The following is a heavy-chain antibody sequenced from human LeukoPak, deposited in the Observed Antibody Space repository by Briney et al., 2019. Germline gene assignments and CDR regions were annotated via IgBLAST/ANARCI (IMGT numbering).Heavy chain of an antibody. Sequence: VASVKVSCKASGGTFSSYAISWVRQAPGQGLEWMGGIIPIFGTANYAQKFQGRVTITTDESTSTAYMELSSLRSEDTAVYYCARDGQYDFWSGYWWFDPWGQGTLVTVSS. V-gene: IGHV1-69*05. D-gene: IGHD3-3*01. J-gene: IGHJ5*02. CDR1: GGTFSSYA. CDR3: ARDGQYDFWSGYWWFDP. CDR2: IIPIFGTA.